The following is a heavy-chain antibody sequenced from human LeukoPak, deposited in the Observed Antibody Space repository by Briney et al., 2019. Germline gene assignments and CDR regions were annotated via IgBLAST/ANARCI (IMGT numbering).Heavy chain of an antibody. Sequence: GRSLRLSCAASGFTFDDYAMNWVREAPGKGLEWVSGISWNSGSIGYADSVKGRFTISRDNAKNYLYLQMNSLRAEDTALYYCAKDRNEQQLVGWFDPWGQGTLVTVSS. J-gene: IGHJ5*02. V-gene: IGHV3-9*01. D-gene: IGHD6-13*01. CDR1: GFTFDDYA. CDR3: AKDRNEQQLVGWFDP. CDR2: ISWNSGSI.